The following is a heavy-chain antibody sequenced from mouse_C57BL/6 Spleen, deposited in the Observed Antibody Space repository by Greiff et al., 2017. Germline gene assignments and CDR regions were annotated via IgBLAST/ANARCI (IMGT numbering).Heavy chain of an antibody. CDR1: GYTFTEYT. Sequence: QVQLQHSGAELVKPGASVKLSCKASGYTFTEYTIHWVKQRSGQGLEWIGWFYPGSGSIKYNEKFKDKATLTADKSSSTVYMELSRLTSEDSAVYFCARHEYDYVSSYDYFDYWGKGTTLTVSS. J-gene: IGHJ2*01. V-gene: IGHV1-62-2*01. CDR3: ARHEYDYVSSYDYFDY. CDR2: FYPGSGSI. D-gene: IGHD1-1*01.